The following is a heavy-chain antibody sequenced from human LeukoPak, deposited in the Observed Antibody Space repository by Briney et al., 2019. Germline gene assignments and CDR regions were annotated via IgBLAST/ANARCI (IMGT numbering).Heavy chain of an antibody. CDR3: ARPKNWNDPYDAFDI. Sequence: GGSLKISCKRSEDNFTNYWIGWVRQMPGKGLEWMGIIYPGDSETTYSPSFQGQVTISADKSISTAYLEWSSLKASDTAMYYCARPKNWNDPYDAFDIWGQGTMVTVSS. CDR1: EDNFTNYW. V-gene: IGHV5-51*01. D-gene: IGHD1-1*01. J-gene: IGHJ3*02. CDR2: IYPGDSET.